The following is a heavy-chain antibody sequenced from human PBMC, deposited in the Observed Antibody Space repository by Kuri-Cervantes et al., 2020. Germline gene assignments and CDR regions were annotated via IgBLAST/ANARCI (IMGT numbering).Heavy chain of an antibody. V-gene: IGHV4-39*01. CDR3: ARGQGKRSSSGWASMGY. J-gene: IGHJ4*02. Sequence: SETLSLTCTVSGGSISSGSYYWGWIRQPPGKGLEWIGGVYYSGSTFYNPSLKSRVTISVDTSKNQFSLKLSSVTAADTAVYYCARGQGKRSSSGWASMGYWGQGTLVTVSS. D-gene: IGHD6-19*01. CDR2: VYYSGST. CDR1: GGSISSGSYY.